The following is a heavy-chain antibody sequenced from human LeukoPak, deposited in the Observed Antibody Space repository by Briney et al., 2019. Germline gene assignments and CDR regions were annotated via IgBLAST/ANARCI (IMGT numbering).Heavy chain of an antibody. CDR3: ATDRGWRTSGYYLYYFEY. Sequence: GGSLRLSCAVSGVTINDFYLSMSWVRQAPGKGLEWVASIKHDGSEKYYVDSVRGRFTISRDNTMNSLYLQMSSLRAEDTAVYYCATDRGWRTSGYYLYYFEYWGQGTLVTYFS. V-gene: IGHV3-7*01. D-gene: IGHD3-3*01. J-gene: IGHJ4*02. CDR1: GVTINDFYLS. CDR2: IKHDGSEK.